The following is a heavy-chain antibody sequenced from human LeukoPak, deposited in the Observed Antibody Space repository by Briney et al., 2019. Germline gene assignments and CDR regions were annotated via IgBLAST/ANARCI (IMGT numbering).Heavy chain of an antibody. D-gene: IGHD3-10*01. J-gene: IGHJ4*02. CDR3: ARPGITYGSGSGVDY. CDR2: IYHSGST. V-gene: IGHV4-38-2*02. Sequence: PSETLSLTCTVSGYSISSGYYGGWIRQPPGKGLEWIGSIYHSGSTYYNPSLNSRVTLSVDTSKNQFSLKLSSVTAADAAVYYCARPGITYGSGSGVDYWGQGTLVTVSS. CDR1: GYSISSGYY.